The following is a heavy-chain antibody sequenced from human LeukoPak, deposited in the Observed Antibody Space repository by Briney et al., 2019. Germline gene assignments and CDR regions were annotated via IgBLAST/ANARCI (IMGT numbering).Heavy chain of an antibody. V-gene: IGHV3-21*01. CDR1: GFTFSSYS. D-gene: IGHD6-19*01. J-gene: IGHJ6*02. Sequence: GGSLRFSCAASGFTFSSYSMNRVRQAPGKGLEWVSSISSSSSYIYYADSVKGRFTISRDNAKNSLYLQMNSLRAEDTAVYYCARVKDSSGGMDVWGQGTTVTVSS. CDR3: ARVKDSSGGMDV. CDR2: ISSSSSYI.